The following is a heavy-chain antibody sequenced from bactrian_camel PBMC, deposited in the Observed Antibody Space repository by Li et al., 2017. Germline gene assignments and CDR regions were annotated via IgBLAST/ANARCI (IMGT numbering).Heavy chain of an antibody. Sequence: HVQLVESGGGLVQPGGSLKLSCAASGFTFSNYWMYWVRQAPGKGLEWVSTINSAGGSTLYADSVKGRFAASRDNAKNTLYLQMNSLKSEDAARYYCVQGDLRPVTTTRLEVTPPGQGTQVTVS. D-gene: IGHD2*01. J-gene: IGHJ4*01. CDR2: INSAGGST. CDR1: GFTFSNYW. V-gene: IGHV3S1*01.